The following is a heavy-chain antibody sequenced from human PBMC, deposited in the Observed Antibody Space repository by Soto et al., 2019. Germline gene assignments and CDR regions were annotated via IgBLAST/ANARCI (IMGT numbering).Heavy chain of an antibody. D-gene: IGHD4-4*01. J-gene: IGHJ6*02. CDR3: ARDLAGLTTVLYFYGMDV. V-gene: IGHV1-46*01. CDR1: GYTFTNYY. Sequence: GASVKVSCKASGYTFTNYYIYWVRQAPGQGLEWMGIINSGGGSTSYAQKFQGRVTMTRDTSTSTVYMELSSLRSEDTAVYYCARDLAGLTTVLYFYGMDVWGQGTTVTGSS. CDR2: INSGGGST.